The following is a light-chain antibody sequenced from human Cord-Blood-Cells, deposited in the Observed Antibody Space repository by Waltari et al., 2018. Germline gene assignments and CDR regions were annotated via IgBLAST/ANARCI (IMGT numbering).Light chain of an antibody. V-gene: IGLV2-23*01. J-gene: IGLJ3*02. CDR1: SSDLGSYHL. Sequence: QPALTQPASVSESPGQSLSISCTGTSSDLGSYHLVSWYHQHPGKAPKLMIYEGSKRPSGVSNRFSGSKSGNTASLTISGLQAEDEADYYCCSYAGSSTVFGGGTKLTVL. CDR3: CSYAGSSTV. CDR2: EGS.